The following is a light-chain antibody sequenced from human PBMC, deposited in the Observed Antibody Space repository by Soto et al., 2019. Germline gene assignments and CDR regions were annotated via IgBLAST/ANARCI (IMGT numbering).Light chain of an antibody. J-gene: IGKJ4*01. CDR1: QSVSTSY. CDR2: GAS. Sequence: EIVLTQSPGTLSLSPGERATLSCRASQSVSTSYLAWYQQKPGQAPMLLIYGASSRATGIPDRFSGSGSGADFTLTISRLEPEDFAVYYCQQYDSVPLTFGGGTKVEIK. CDR3: QQYDSVPLT. V-gene: IGKV3-20*01.